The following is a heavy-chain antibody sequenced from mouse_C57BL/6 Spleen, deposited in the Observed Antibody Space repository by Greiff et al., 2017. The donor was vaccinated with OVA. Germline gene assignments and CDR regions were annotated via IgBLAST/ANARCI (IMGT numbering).Heavy chain of an antibody. D-gene: IGHD1-1*01. CDR3: TTAYYGSSYAMDY. Sequence: EVMLVESGAELVRPGASVKLSCTASGFNIKDYYMHWVKQRPEQGLEWIGRIDPEDGDTEYAPKFQGKATMTADTSSNTAYLQLSSLTSEDTAVYYCTTAYYGSSYAMDYWGQGTSVTVSS. CDR2: IDPEDGDT. V-gene: IGHV14-1*01. J-gene: IGHJ4*01. CDR1: GFNIKDYY.